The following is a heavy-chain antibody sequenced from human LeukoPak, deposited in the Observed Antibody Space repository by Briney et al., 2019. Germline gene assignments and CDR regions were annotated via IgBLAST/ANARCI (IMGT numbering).Heavy chain of an antibody. D-gene: IGHD2-2*01. CDR3: ARGDVVVPAAMKVPYYYYYGMDV. CDR2: IIPIFGTA. J-gene: IGHJ6*02. V-gene: IGHV1-69*13. CDR1: GGTFSSYA. Sequence: SVKVSCKASGGTFSSYAISWVRQAPGQGLEWMGGIIPIFGTANYAQKFQGRVTITADESTSTAYMELSSLRSEDTAVYYCARGDVVVPAAMKVPYYYYYGMDVWGQGTTVTVSS.